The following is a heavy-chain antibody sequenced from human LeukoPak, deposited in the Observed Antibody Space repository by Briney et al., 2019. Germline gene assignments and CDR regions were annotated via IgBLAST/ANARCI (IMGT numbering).Heavy chain of an antibody. Sequence: PSETLSLSCSVSGASTSHFYWNWIRQPPGKGLEWIGYMHNSGSSEHSPSLKSRVTISIDTSKNQFSLQLTSVTAADTAIYYCARSAEWLRNAFDIWGQGTMVSVSS. J-gene: IGHJ3*02. D-gene: IGHD5-12*01. CDR1: GASTSHFY. CDR3: ARSAEWLRNAFDI. V-gene: IGHV4-59*01. CDR2: MHNSGSS.